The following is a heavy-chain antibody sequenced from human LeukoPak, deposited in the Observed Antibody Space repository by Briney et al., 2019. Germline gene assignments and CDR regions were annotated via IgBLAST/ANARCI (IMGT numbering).Heavy chain of an antibody. J-gene: IGHJ3*02. CDR3: ARGPYYADTPGAFDI. Sequence: SETLSLTCTVSGGSISSYYWSWIRQPPGKGLEWIGYIYYSGSTNHNPSLKSRVTISVDTSKNQFSLKLSSVTAADTAVYYCARGPYYADTPGAFDIWGPGTMVTVSS. V-gene: IGHV4-59*01. CDR2: IYYSGST. CDR1: GGSISSYY. D-gene: IGHD2/OR15-2a*01.